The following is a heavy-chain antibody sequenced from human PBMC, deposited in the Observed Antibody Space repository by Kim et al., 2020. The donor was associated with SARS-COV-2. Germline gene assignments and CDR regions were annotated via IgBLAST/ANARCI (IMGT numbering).Heavy chain of an antibody. D-gene: IGHD2-15*01. Sequence: DCVKGRFTISRDNAKNTLYLQMNSLRAEDTAGYFCAKTLPLQFTYNWYFELWGRGTLVNVSS. V-gene: IGHV3-23*01. J-gene: IGHJ2*01. CDR3: AKTLPLQFTYNWYFEL.